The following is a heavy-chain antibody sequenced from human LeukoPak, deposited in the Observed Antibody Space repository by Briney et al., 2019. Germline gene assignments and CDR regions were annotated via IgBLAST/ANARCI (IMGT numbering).Heavy chain of an antibody. D-gene: IGHD3-22*01. CDR2: IYPGDSDT. CDR1: GYSFTSYW. J-gene: IGHJ4*02. CDR3: AKRTEHYYDSSGYLWYFDY. Sequence: GESLKISCKGSGYSFTSYWIGWVRQMPGKGLEWMGFIYPGDSDTRYSPSFQGQVTISADKSISTAYLQWSSLKASDTAMYYCAKRTEHYYDSSGYLWYFDYWGQGTLVTVSS. V-gene: IGHV5-51*03.